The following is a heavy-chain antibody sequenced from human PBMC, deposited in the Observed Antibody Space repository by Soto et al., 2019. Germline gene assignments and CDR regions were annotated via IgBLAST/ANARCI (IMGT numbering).Heavy chain of an antibody. CDR2: ISGSGGST. Sequence: GGSLRLSCAASGFTFSSYAMSWVRQAPGKGLEWVSAISGSGGSTYYADSVKGRFTISRDNSKNTLYLQMNSLRAEDTAVYYCAMDRWFGELLRPLDYWGQGTLVTVSS. CDR1: GFTFSSYA. CDR3: AMDRWFGELLRPLDY. D-gene: IGHD3-10*01. J-gene: IGHJ4*02. V-gene: IGHV3-23*01.